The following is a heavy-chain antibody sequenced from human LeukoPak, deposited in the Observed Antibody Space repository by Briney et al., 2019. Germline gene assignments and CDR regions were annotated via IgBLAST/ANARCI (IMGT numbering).Heavy chain of an antibody. J-gene: IGHJ4*02. CDR1: GYSISSGYY. Sequence: SETLSLTCTVSGYSISSGYYWGWIRQPPGKGLEWIGSIYQSGSTNYNPSLKSRVTISVDTSKNQFSLKLSSVTAADTAVYYCARGVAGTVDYWGQGTLVTVSS. CDR3: ARGVAGTVDY. V-gene: IGHV4-38-2*02. D-gene: IGHD6-19*01. CDR2: IYQSGST.